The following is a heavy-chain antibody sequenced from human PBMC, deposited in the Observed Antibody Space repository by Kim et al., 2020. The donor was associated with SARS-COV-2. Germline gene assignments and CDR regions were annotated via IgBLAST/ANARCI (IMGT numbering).Heavy chain of an antibody. CDR2: ISSSGSTI. V-gene: IGHV3-48*03. J-gene: IGHJ6*02. D-gene: IGHD3-16*01. CDR3: ARDSGESVSGQEYYYYGMDV. Sequence: GGSLRLSYAASGFTFSSYEMNWVRQAPGKGLEWVSYISSSGSTIYYADSVKGRFTISRDNAKNSLYLQMNSLRAEDTAVYYCARDSGESVSGQEYYYYGMDVWGQGTTVTVSS. CDR1: GFTFSSYE.